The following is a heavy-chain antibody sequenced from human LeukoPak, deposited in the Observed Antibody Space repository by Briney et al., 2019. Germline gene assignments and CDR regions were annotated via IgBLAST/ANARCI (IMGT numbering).Heavy chain of an antibody. D-gene: IGHD1-26*01. Sequence: TSETLSLTCTVSGGSISSYYWSWIRQPPGKGLEWIGYIYYSGSTNYNPSLKSRVTISVDTSKNQFSLKLSSVTAADTAVYYCARLGYSGSYYVDYWGQGTLVTVSS. CDR1: GGSISSYY. J-gene: IGHJ4*02. CDR2: IYYSGST. CDR3: ARLGYSGSYYVDY. V-gene: IGHV4-59*08.